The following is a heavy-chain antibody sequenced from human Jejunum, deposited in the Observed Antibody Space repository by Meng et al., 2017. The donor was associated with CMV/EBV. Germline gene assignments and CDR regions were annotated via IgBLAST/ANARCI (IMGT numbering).Heavy chain of an antibody. CDR3: ARDRHYGADY. CDR1: GFTFSSYW. CDR2: IKSDGIST. V-gene: IGHV3-74*01. D-gene: IGHD4/OR15-4a*01. Sequence: CAASGFTFSSYWMHWVHQAPGKGLVWVSRIKSDGISTTYADSVKGRFTISRDNAKNTLYLQMNSLRAEDTAVYYCARDRHYGADYWGQGTLVTVSS. J-gene: IGHJ4*02.